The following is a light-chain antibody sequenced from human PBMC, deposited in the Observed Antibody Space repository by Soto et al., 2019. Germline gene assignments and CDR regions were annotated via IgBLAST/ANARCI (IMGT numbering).Light chain of an antibody. V-gene: IGLV2-8*01. CDR2: EVT. CDR1: SSDVGGYNY. Sequence: QSALTQPPPASGSPGQSVTISCTGTSSDVGGYNYVSWYQQHPGKAPKLLIYEVTKRPSGVPDRFSGSKSGNTASLTVSGLQAYDEAEYYCCSNAGSHYYVFGTGTKVTVL. J-gene: IGLJ1*01. CDR3: CSNAGSHYYV.